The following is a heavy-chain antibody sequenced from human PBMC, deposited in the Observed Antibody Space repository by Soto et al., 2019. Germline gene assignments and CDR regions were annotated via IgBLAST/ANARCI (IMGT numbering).Heavy chain of an antibody. D-gene: IGHD5-18*01. CDR3: ARDWVDTAIQGHYYYYYGMDV. CDR1: GYTFTGYY. CDR2: INPNSGGT. J-gene: IGHJ6*02. V-gene: IGHV1-2*02. Sequence: GPVKVSCKASGYTFTGYYMHWVRQAPGQGLEWMGWINPNSGGTNYAQKFQGRVTMTRGTSISTAYMELSRLRSDDTAVYYCARDWVDTAIQGHYYYYYGMDVWGQGTTVTVSS.